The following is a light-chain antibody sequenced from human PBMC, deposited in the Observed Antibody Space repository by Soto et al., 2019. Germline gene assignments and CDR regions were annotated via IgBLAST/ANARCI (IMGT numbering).Light chain of an antibody. Sequence: QSVLTQPPSVSGAPGQRVTISCTGGTSNIGAGYEVHWYQHLPGTAPKVLIYDNNKRPSGVPDRFSGSKSGTSASLAITGLQAEDETDYYCQSYDSSLSSVVFGGGTKLTVL. J-gene: IGLJ2*01. V-gene: IGLV1-40*01. CDR2: DNN. CDR1: TSNIGAGYE. CDR3: QSYDSSLSSVV.